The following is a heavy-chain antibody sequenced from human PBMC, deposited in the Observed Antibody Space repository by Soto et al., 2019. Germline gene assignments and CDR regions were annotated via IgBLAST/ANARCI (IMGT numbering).Heavy chain of an antibody. Sequence: ASVKVSCKTSWYTFSSYSINWVRQAPGQGLEWMAWISTNSGNTHYAERLQGRVTVTLDKTARTAFMEMWGLTSDDTAVYFCARDNGYYDFWGQGTLVTVSS. D-gene: IGHD2-8*01. J-gene: IGHJ4*02. CDR1: WYTFSSYS. CDR2: ISTNSGNT. V-gene: IGHV1-18*01. CDR3: ARDNGYYDF.